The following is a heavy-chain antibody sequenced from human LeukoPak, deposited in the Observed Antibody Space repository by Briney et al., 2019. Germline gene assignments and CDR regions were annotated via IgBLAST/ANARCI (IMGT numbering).Heavy chain of an antibody. Sequence: GGSLRLSCAASGFTFSSYGMSWVRQAPGKGLEWVSAISGSGGSTYYADSVKGRFTISRDNSKNTLYLQMNSLRAEDTAVYYCAKKASRGYSYGWTYDAFDIWGQGTMVTVSS. CDR2: ISGSGGST. CDR1: GFTFSSYG. V-gene: IGHV3-23*01. D-gene: IGHD5-18*01. J-gene: IGHJ3*02. CDR3: AKKASRGYSYGWTYDAFDI.